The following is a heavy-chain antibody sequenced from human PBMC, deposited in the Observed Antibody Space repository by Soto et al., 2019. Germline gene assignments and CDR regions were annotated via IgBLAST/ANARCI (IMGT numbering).Heavy chain of an antibody. CDR2: ISGSGRTT. CDR1: GFTFSNYA. CDR3: ARDNDGSGHFSYFDF. Sequence: GGSLRLSCAASGFTFSNYAMTWVRQAPGKGLEWVSTISGSGRTTYYADSVKGRFTISRDNSKKTVDLQMNSLRAEDTAVYYCARDNDGSGHFSYFDFWGQGTPVTV. V-gene: IGHV3-23*01. J-gene: IGHJ4*02. D-gene: IGHD3-22*01.